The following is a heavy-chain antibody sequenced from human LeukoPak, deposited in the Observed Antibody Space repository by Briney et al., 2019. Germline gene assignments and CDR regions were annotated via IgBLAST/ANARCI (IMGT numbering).Heavy chain of an antibody. Sequence: GESLKISCKGSGYSFTSYWIGWVRQMPGKGLEWMGIIYPGDSDTRYSPPFQGQVTISADKSISTAYLQWSSLKASDIAMYYCARRRYCSSTSCSTDPYYYYGMDVWGQGTTVTVSS. CDR1: GYSFTSYW. V-gene: IGHV5-51*01. J-gene: IGHJ6*02. CDR2: IYPGDSDT. D-gene: IGHD2-2*01. CDR3: ARRRYCSSTSCSTDPYYYYGMDV.